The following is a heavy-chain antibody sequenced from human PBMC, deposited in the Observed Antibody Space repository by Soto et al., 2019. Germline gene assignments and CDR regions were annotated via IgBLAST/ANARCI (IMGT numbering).Heavy chain of an antibody. CDR1: GGSISSYY. J-gene: IGHJ4*02. CDR3: ARAVVTVSPYFDY. D-gene: IGHD4-4*01. CDR2: IYYSGST. V-gene: IGHV4-59*01. Sequence: SETLSLTCTVSGGSISSYYWSWIRQPPGKGLEWIGYIYYSGSTNHNPSLKSRVTISVDTSKNQFSLNLSSVTAADTAVYYCARAVVTVSPYFDYWGQGTLVTVSS.